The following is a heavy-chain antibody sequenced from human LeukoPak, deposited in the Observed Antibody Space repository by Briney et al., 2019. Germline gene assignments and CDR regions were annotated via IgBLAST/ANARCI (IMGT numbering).Heavy chain of an antibody. CDR1: GFTFSSSP. CDR2: ISPDGSGT. Sequence: PGGSLRLSCAASGFTFSSSPMHWVRQTPGKGLVWLSRISPDGSGTTYADSVKGRFTSSRDNAKNTLYLQMNSLSVEDTAVYYCAKLMYSSGWYSYFDYWGQGTLVTVSS. D-gene: IGHD6-19*01. V-gene: IGHV3-74*01. J-gene: IGHJ4*02. CDR3: AKLMYSSGWYSYFDY.